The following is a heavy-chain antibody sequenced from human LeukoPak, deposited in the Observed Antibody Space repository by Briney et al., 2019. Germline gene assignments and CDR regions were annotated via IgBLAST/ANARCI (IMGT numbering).Heavy chain of an antibody. CDR2: IIPNSGGT. V-gene: IGHV1-2*02. CDR1: GYTFTGYY. D-gene: IGHD1-1*01. J-gene: IGHJ4*02. CDR3: ARAQGWERPLDY. Sequence: ASVKVSCKASGYTFTGYYMYWVRQSPGQWPEWMGWIIPNSGGTKYAQKFQGRVNMTRDTSISTAYMELSRLTSDDTAVYYCARAQGWERPLDYWGQGTLVTVSS.